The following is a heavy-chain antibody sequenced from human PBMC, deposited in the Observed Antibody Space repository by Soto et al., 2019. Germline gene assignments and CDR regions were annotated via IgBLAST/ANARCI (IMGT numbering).Heavy chain of an antibody. V-gene: IGHV4-39*01. CDR1: GGSISSSSYY. CDR3: ARHVGELAYFDY. Sequence: PSESLSLTCTVSGGSISSSSYYWGWILQPPGKGLEWIGSIYYSGSTYYNPSLKSRVTISVDTSKNQFSLKLSSVTAADTAVYYCARHVGELAYFDYWGQGTLVTVSS. CDR2: IYYSGST. D-gene: IGHD1-26*01. J-gene: IGHJ4*02.